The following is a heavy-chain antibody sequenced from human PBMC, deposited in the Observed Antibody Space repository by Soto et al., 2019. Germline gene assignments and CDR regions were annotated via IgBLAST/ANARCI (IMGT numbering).Heavy chain of an antibody. V-gene: IGHV1-69*12. J-gene: IGHJ6*02. Sequence: QVQLVQSGAEVKKPGSSVKVSCKASGGTFSSYAISWVRQAPGQGLEWMVGIIPIFGTANYAQKFQGRVTITADESTSTAYMELSSLRSEDTAVYYCARHDCISTSCYYYYYYGMDVWGLGTTVTVSS. CDR2: IIPIFGTA. CDR1: GGTFSSYA. D-gene: IGHD2-2*01. CDR3: ARHDCISTSCYYYYYYGMDV.